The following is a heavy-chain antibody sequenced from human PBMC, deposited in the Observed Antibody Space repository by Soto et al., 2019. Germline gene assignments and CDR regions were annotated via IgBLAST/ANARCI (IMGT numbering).Heavy chain of an antibody. Sequence: SETLSLTCTVSGDSISSYYWSWIRQPPGKGLEWIGYTYYSGSTSYNPSLKSRVTISVDTSKNLFSLNLTSVTAADTAVYYCARVAYYYESSGYYEYYFDFWGQGTLVTVS. CDR1: GDSISSYY. V-gene: IGHV4-59*01. J-gene: IGHJ4*02. CDR3: ARVAYYYESSGYYEYYFDF. D-gene: IGHD3-22*01. CDR2: TYYSGST.